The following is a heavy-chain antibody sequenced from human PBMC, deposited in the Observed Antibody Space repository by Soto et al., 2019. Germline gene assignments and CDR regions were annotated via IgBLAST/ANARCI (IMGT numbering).Heavy chain of an antibody. CDR1: GFTFGDRY. CDR3: ARNTKSAAGAHYYGLEV. D-gene: IGHD4-17*01. J-gene: IGHJ6*02. V-gene: IGHV3-11*01. Sequence: QGQLVESGGDLVRPGGSLRLSCATSGFTFGDRYMSWIRQAPGKGLEWVSYISSSGFTIYYADSVKGRFTISRDNANDSLHLKMNSLRAEDKAVYYCARNTKSAAGAHYYGLEVWGHGTTVIVSS. CDR2: ISSSGFTI.